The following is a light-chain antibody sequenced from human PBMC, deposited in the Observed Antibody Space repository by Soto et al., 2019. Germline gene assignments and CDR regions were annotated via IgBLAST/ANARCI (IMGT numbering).Light chain of an antibody. CDR3: QQYNDYVT. Sequence: DIQMTQSPSTLSASVGDRVTITCRASQSISSWLAWYQQKPGKAPKLLIYKASSLERGVPSKFSGTGSGTEFTLTISSLQPEDFATYYCQQYNDYVTFGQGTKVDIK. V-gene: IGKV1-5*03. CDR2: KAS. J-gene: IGKJ1*01. CDR1: QSISSW.